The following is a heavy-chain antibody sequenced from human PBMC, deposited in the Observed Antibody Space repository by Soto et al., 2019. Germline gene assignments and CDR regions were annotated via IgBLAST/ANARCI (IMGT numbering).Heavy chain of an antibody. CDR3: ARGGFLWFGELLPPGNYYMDV. Sequence: ASVKVSCKASGYTFTSYAMHWVRQAPGQRLEWMGWINAGNGNTKYSQKFQGRVTITRDTSASTAYMELSSLRSEDTAVYYCARGGFLWFGELLPPGNYYMDVWGKGTTVTVSS. J-gene: IGHJ6*03. CDR2: INAGNGNT. CDR1: GYTFTSYA. D-gene: IGHD3-10*01. V-gene: IGHV1-3*01.